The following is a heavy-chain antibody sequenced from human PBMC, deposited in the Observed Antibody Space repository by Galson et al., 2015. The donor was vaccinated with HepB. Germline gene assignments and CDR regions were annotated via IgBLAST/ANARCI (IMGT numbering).Heavy chain of an antibody. CDR3: AKDMYSSSWPAFDY. Sequence: SLRLSCAASGFTFDDYAMHWARQAPGKGLEWVSGISWNSGSIGYADSVKGRFTISRDNAKNSLYLQMDSLRAEDTALYYCAKDMYSSSWPAFDYWGQGTLVTVSS. CDR1: GFTFDDYA. D-gene: IGHD6-13*01. J-gene: IGHJ4*02. V-gene: IGHV3-9*01. CDR2: ISWNSGSI.